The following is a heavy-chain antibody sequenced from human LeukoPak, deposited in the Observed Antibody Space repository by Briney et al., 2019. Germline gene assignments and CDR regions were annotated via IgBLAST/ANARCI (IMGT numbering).Heavy chain of an antibody. V-gene: IGHV1-2*02. Sequence: ASVKVSCKASGYTFTGYYMHWVRQAPGQGLEWMGWINPNSGGTNYAQKFQGRVTMTRDTSISTAYMELSRLRSDDTAVHYCASPGPYDSSGYYLWHYWGQGTLVTVSS. CDR1: GYTFTGYY. J-gene: IGHJ4*02. CDR2: INPNSGGT. CDR3: ASPGPYDSSGYYLWHY. D-gene: IGHD3-22*01.